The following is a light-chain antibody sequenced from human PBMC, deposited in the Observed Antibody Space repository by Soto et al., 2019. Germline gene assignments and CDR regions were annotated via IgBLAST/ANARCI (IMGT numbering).Light chain of an antibody. CDR2: DAS. V-gene: IGKV1-5*01. Sequence: DIQMTQSPSTLSASVGDGVTITCRASQNISVWLAWYQQRPGKAPKFLMYDASSLETGVPSRFSGSGSWTEFTLPIRSLQPDDSATYYCQQYDSSSPTFGQGTKLEIK. CDR1: QNISVW. CDR3: QQYDSSSPT. J-gene: IGKJ2*01.